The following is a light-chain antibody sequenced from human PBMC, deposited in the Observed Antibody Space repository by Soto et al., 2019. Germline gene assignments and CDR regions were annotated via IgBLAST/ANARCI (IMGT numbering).Light chain of an antibody. V-gene: IGKV3-11*01. J-gene: IGKJ5*01. CDR1: QSVSTC. CDR2: DAS. Sequence: EIVLTQSPATLSLSPGERATLSCRASQSVSTCLAWYQQRPGQAPRLLIYDASNRATGISARFSGSGSGTDFTLTISSLEPEDFAVYYCQQRSKWPPEVTFGQGTRLEIK. CDR3: QQRSKWPPEVT.